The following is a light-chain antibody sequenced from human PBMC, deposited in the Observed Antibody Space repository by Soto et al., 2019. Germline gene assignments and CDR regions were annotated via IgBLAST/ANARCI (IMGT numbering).Light chain of an antibody. CDR3: QQYGRWWT. V-gene: IGKV3-20*01. J-gene: IGKJ1*01. Sequence: EIVLTQSPGTLSLSPGERATLSCRASQSVNSSYLAWYQQKPGQAPRLLIYGASSRATGIPDRFGGSGSGTDFTLTISRLEPEDFAVYYCQQYGRWWTFGQGTKVEIK. CDR1: QSVNSSY. CDR2: GAS.